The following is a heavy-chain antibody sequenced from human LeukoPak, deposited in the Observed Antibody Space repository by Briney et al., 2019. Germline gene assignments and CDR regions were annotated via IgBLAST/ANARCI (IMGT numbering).Heavy chain of an antibody. CDR1: GFTLSSYS. Sequence: GGSLRLSCAAPGFTLSSYSMNWVREAPGKGREGVSYISSSSSIIYYAASVKGRFTISRENAKKSLYLQMNSLRGADTAVYYCARADVYTAMLMDYWGQGTLVTVSS. D-gene: IGHD5-18*01. CDR2: ISSSSSII. V-gene: IGHV3-48*01. J-gene: IGHJ4*02. CDR3: ARADVYTAMLMDY.